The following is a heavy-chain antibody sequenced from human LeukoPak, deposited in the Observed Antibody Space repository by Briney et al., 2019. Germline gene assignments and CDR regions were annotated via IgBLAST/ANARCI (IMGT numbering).Heavy chain of an antibody. J-gene: IGHJ4*02. CDR1: GFTFSSYA. Sequence: GGSLRLSCAASGFTFSSYAMSWVRHAPGKGLEWVSAISGSVGSTYYADSVKGRFTISRDNSKNTLYLQMNSLRAEDTAVYYCAKGRRRNWNDNFDYWGQGTLVTVSS. CDR2: ISGSVGST. V-gene: IGHV3-23*01. D-gene: IGHD1-20*01. CDR3: AKGRRRNWNDNFDY.